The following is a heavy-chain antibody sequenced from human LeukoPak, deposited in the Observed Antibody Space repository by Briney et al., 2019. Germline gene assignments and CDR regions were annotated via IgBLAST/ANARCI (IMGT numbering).Heavy chain of an antibody. J-gene: IGHJ4*02. CDR3: AEVVAGYFDY. CDR2: ISWNSGSI. D-gene: IGHD2-21*01. V-gene: IGHV3-9*01. CDR1: GFTFDDYA. Sequence: PGGSLRLSCAASGFTFDDYAMHWVRQAPGKGLEWVSGISWNSGSIGYADSVKGRFTISRDNAKNSLYLQMNSLRAEDTALYYCAEVVAGYFDYWGQGTLVTVSS.